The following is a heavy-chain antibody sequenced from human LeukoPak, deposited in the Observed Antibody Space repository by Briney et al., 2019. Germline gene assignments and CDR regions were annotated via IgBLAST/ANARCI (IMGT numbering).Heavy chain of an antibody. Sequence: ASVKVSCKASGGTFSSYTISWVRQAPGEGLEWMGWISAYNGNTNYAQKLQSRVTMTTDTSTSTAYMELRSLRSDDTAVYYCARDPNLGGSYEVAYFQHWGQGTLVTVSS. V-gene: IGHV1-18*01. J-gene: IGHJ1*01. CDR3: ARDPNLGGSYEVAYFQH. CDR2: ISAYNGNT. D-gene: IGHD1-26*01. CDR1: GGTFSSYT.